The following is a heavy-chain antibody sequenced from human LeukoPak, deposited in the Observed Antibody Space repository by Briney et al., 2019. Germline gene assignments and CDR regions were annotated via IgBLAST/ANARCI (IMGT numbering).Heavy chain of an antibody. CDR1: GGSFSGYY. CDR2: INHSGST. J-gene: IGHJ4*02. Sequence: SETLSLTCAVYGGSFSGYYWSWIRQPPGKGLEWIGEINHSGSTNYNPSLKSRVTISVDTSKNQFSLKLSSVTAADTAVYYCARGRGVLRDPGSLTGYLGPPDYWGQGTLVTVSP. CDR3: ARGRGVLRDPGSLTGYLGPPDY. V-gene: IGHV4-34*01. D-gene: IGHD3-9*01.